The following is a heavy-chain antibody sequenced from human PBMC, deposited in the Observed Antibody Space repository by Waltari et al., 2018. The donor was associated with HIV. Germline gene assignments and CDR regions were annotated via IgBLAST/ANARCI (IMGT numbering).Heavy chain of an antibody. D-gene: IGHD3-3*01. CDR3: SRDTFGEYDF. CDR2: INIDGRTI. V-gene: IGHV3-74*01. CDR1: GFSVTNYW. Sequence: EVQLVQSGGGLIKPGGSLRLSWAASGFSVTNYWMHWVRQSPGKGLVWVSRINIDGRTIDYADSVKGRFTISRDSAKNTLSLQMNSLREEDTAVYYCSRDTFGEYDFWGQGALVTVSS. J-gene: IGHJ4*02.